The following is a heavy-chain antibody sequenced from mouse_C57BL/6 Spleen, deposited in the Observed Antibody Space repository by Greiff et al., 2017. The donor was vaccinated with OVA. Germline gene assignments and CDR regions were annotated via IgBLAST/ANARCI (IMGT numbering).Heavy chain of an antibody. Sequence: QVQLQQPGAELVRPGSSVKLSCKASGYTFTSYWMHWVKQRPVQGLEWIGNIDTSDSENHYNQTFKYKATLTVDKSSSTVYIKISSLTAEDSAVYYCARDSYDGARFAYWGQGTLVTVSS. CDR3: ARDSYDGARFAY. J-gene: IGHJ3*01. V-gene: IGHV1-52*01. CDR2: IDTSDSEN. D-gene: IGHD2-12*01. CDR1: GYTFTSYW.